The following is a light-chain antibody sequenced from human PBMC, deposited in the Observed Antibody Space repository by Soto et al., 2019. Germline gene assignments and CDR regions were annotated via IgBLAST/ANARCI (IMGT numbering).Light chain of an antibody. CDR2: DAS. Sequence: DIQMTPSPATXCLSVGKTVSASCRANARISRSLAWYQKKHGQAXRXXXYDASFRATGIQDRFSGSGSGTDFTLTISILEPEDFAVYYCQQDGSSPITFGQGTRLEN. CDR3: QQDGSSPIT. CDR1: ARISRS. V-gene: IGKV3-20*01. J-gene: IGKJ5*01.